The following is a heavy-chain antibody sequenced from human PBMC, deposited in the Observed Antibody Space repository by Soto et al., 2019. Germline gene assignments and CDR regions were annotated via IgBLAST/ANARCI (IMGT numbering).Heavy chain of an antibody. CDR1: GFSFSSVW. CDR2: TKYDGSEE. Sequence: GGSLRLSCVVSGFSFSSVWMTWVRQAPGKGLECVANTKYDGSEEYYVDSVKGRFTISRDNAKNSLYLQMNSLRDEDSAVYYCVTDLNWQGHWGQGTLVTVSS. CDR3: VTDLNWQGH. V-gene: IGHV3-7*01. J-gene: IGHJ4*02.